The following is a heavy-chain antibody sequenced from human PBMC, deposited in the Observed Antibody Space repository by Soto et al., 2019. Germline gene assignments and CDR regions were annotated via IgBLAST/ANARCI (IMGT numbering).Heavy chain of an antibody. V-gene: IGHV3-7*03. CDR3: ARWQSSGWYLDI. J-gene: IGHJ4*02. CDR1: GLTFSNYW. CDR2: INQDGTLK. Sequence: EVQLVESGGGLVQPGGSLRLSCAASGLTFSNYWMSWVRQAPGKGLEWVASINQDGTLKYYVDSVKGRFTISRDNAQNSFFLQMISLRAEDTAVYYCARWQSSGWYLDIWGQGTILSVSS. D-gene: IGHD6-19*01.